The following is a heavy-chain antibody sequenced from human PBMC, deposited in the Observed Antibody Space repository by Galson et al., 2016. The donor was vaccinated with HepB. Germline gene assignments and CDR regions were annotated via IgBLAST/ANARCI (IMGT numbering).Heavy chain of an antibody. Sequence: SLRLSCAASEFPFSTYGMHWVRQAPGKGLVWVARINSDGSSTGYADSVKGRFTISRDNAKNTLYVQMDSLRAEDTALYYCARGSRTCGSSAPHYWGQGTLVSVSS. D-gene: IGHD2-2*01. J-gene: IGHJ4*02. CDR2: INSDGSST. V-gene: IGHV3-74*01. CDR3: ARGSRTCGSSAPHY. CDR1: EFPFSTYG.